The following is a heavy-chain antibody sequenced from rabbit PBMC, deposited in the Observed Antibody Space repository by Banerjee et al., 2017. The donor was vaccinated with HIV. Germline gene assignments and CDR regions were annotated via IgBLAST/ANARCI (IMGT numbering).Heavy chain of an antibody. J-gene: IGHJ4*01. CDR2: INTSSGNT. CDR1: GFSFSNKYV. Sequence: QEQLEESGGGLVTPGGTLTLTCTVSGFSFSNKYVMCWVRQAPGKGLEWIACINTSSGNTVYASWAKGQFTISKTSSTTVTLQMTSLTAADTATYFCASNGDAGYVGYGFRLWGPGTLVTVS. CDR3: ASNGDAGYVGYGFRL. V-gene: IGHV1S45*01. D-gene: IGHD6-1*01.